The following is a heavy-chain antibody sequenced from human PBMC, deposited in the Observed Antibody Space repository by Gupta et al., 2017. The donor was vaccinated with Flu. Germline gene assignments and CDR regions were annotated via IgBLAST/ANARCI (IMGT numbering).Heavy chain of an antibody. D-gene: IGHD1-20*01. Sequence: QGRLVQSGTEVQKPGSSVKVSCKTSGGTFTFSSNAISWVRQAPGQGLEWMGKITPVFTRVNYAQRWQGRGTRTADRSTDTAEMELKRLTSEDKEVYDCERVRLPKSPCLRYNYMDVWGQGTTVIV. V-gene: IGHV1-69*06. CDR2: ITPVFTRV. J-gene: IGHJ6*03. CDR1: GGTFTFSSNA. CDR3: ERVRLPKSPCLRYNYMDV.